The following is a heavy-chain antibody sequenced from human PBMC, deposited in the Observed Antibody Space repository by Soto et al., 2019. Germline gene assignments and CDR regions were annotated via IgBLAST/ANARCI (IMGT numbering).Heavy chain of an antibody. J-gene: IGHJ4*02. CDR2: IYPGDSDP. V-gene: IGHV5-51*01. CDR3: ARSLDIAETAPKLDY. D-gene: IGHD6-13*01. Sequence: GESLKISCKGSGYTFTDYYIAWVRQMPGKGLEYMGVIYPGDSDPRYSPSFQGQVTISVDKSISTAYLHWSSLKAADTAVYYCARSLDIAETAPKLDYWGQGSLVTGSS. CDR1: GYTFTDYY.